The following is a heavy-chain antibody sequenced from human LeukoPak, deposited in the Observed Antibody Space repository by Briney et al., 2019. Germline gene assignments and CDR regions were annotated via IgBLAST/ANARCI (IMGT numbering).Heavy chain of an antibody. D-gene: IGHD6-19*01. CDR2: IYPGDSDT. V-gene: IGHV5-51*01. J-gene: IGHJ5*02. Sequence: GASLKISCKGSGSIFTTYWIGWVRQLPGKGLELMGIIYPGDSDTRYSPSFQGQVTISADKSINTAFLQWTSLKASDTAMYYCARRGSGQLLFDPWGQGTLVTVSS. CDR1: GSIFTTYW. CDR3: ARRGSGQLLFDP.